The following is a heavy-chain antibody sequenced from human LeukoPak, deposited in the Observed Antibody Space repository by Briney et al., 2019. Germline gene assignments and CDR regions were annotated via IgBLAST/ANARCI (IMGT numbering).Heavy chain of an antibody. CDR3: ARGIAAAGGRWFDP. V-gene: IGHV1-2*02. Sequence: ASVKVSCKASGYTFTDYYMHWVRQAPGQGLEWMGWINPNSGGTNYAQQFQGRVTMTRDTSISTAYMELSNLRPDDTVVYYCARGIAAAGGRWFDPWGQGTLVTVSS. CDR2: INPNSGGT. J-gene: IGHJ5*02. CDR1: GYTFTDYY. D-gene: IGHD6-13*01.